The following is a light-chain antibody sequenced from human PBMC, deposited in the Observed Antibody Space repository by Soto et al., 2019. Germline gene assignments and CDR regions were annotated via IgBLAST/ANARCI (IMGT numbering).Light chain of an antibody. J-gene: IGKJ2*01. CDR3: QQSDSTPLT. Sequence: DIQMTQSPSSLSAYVGDRVTITCRASQTISRSLHWYQQRPGKGPKLLIYVASTLESGVPSRFSGSGSGTDFTLTISGLQPEDSATYYCQQSDSTPLTFGQGTKVEI. CDR2: VAS. V-gene: IGKV1-39*01. CDR1: QTISRS.